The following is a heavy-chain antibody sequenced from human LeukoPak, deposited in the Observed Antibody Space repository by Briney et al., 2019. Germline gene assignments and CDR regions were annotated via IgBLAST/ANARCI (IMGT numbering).Heavy chain of an antibody. CDR3: AKDGGLWVSAHWGDS. CDR2: ITTGDGNT. D-gene: IGHD7-27*01. CDR1: GFTFSSYT. J-gene: IGHJ4*02. Sequence: GGSLRLSCTASGFTFSSYTMTWVRQAPGKGLKWVSTITTGDGNTYYADSVKGRFTVSRDDSKNTLYLQMNSLRAEDTAVYYCAKDGGLWVSAHWGDSWGRGTLATVSS. V-gene: IGHV3-23*01.